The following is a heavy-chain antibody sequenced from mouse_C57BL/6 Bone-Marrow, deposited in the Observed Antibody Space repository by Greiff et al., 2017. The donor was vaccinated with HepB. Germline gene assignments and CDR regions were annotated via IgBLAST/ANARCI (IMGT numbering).Heavy chain of an antibody. J-gene: IGHJ2*01. Sequence: QVQLKESGAELVRPGASVTLSCKASGYTFTDYEMHWVKQTPVHGLEWIGAIDPETGGTAYNQKFKGKAILTADKSSSTAYMELRSLTSEDSAVYYCTRRAPYGNFHYWGQGTTLTVSS. CDR1: GYTFTDYE. V-gene: IGHV1-15*01. CDR3: TRRAPYGNFHY. CDR2: IDPETGGT. D-gene: IGHD2-10*02.